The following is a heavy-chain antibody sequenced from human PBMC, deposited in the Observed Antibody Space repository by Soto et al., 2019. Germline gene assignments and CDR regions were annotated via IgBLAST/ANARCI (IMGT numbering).Heavy chain of an antibody. Sequence: SVEVSCKASGGTLNNFFVSWVRQAPGQGLEWGGGIIRLCRRPSRAEEFQDRAIIAADASPSSAYLELFDLTSDDPAVYYCPRDSGSVAGPFDPWGQGTLVTVSS. CDR2: IIRLCRRP. CDR1: GGTLNNFF. J-gene: IGHJ5*02. CDR3: PRDSGSVAGPFDP. D-gene: IGHD6-19*01. V-gene: IGHV1-69*13.